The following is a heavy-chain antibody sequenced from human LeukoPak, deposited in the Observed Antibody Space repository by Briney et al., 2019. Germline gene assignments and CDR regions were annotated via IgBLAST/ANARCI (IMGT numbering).Heavy chain of an antibody. V-gene: IGHV3-30*18. Sequence: GGSLRLSCATSGFIFSSYGIHWVRQAPGKGLEWVAIISYDGSNKYYADSVKGRFTISRDNSKSTVFPQMDSLRAEDTAVYYCAKRIAVAGTGDYYGMDVWGQGTTVAVSS. CDR2: ISYDGSNK. J-gene: IGHJ6*02. CDR1: GFIFSSYG. D-gene: IGHD6-19*01. CDR3: AKRIAVAGTGDYYGMDV.